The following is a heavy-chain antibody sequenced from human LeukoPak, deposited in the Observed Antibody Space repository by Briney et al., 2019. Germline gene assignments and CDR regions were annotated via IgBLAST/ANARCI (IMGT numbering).Heavy chain of an antibody. CDR3: AKDAHVDIVATIESEIDY. CDR1: GFTFSSYW. Sequence: GGSLRLSCGASGFTFSSYWMSWVRQAPGKGLEWVANISQDGSEKYYVDSVKGRFTISRDNSKNTLYLQMNSLRAEDTAVYYCAKDAHVDIVATIESEIDYWGQGTLVTVSS. V-gene: IGHV3-7*01. J-gene: IGHJ4*02. D-gene: IGHD5-12*01. CDR2: ISQDGSEK.